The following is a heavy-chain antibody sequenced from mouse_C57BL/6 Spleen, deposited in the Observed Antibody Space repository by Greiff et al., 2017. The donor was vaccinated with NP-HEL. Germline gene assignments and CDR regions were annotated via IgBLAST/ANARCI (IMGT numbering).Heavy chain of an antibody. Sequence: QVQLKQSGAELVRPGASVKLSCKASGYTFTDYYINWVKQRPGQGLEWIARIYPGSGNTYYNEKFKGKATLTAEKSSSTAYMQLSSLTSEDSAVYFFARDYDGYSYWYFDVWGTGTTVTVSS. CDR2: IYPGSGNT. D-gene: IGHD2-3*01. CDR3: ARDYDGYSYWYFDV. J-gene: IGHJ1*03. CDR1: GYTFTDYY. V-gene: IGHV1-76*01.